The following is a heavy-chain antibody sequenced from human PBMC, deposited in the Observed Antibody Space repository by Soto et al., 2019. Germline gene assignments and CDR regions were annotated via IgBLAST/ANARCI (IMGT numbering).Heavy chain of an antibody. CDR3: ARERGSGSYAAFDI. CDR2: INPNGGST. D-gene: IGHD1-26*01. CDR1: GYTFTNYY. Sequence: ASVKVSCKASGYTFTNYYMHWVRQAPGQGLEWMGMINPNGGSTSYAQKFQGRVTMTRDTSTGTVHMELSSLRSEDTAVYYCARERGSGSYAAFDIWGQGTKVTASS. J-gene: IGHJ3*02. V-gene: IGHV1-46*01.